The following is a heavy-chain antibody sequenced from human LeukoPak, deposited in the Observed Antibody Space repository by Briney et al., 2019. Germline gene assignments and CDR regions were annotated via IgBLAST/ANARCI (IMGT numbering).Heavy chain of an antibody. CDR2: IYYSGST. J-gene: IGHJ4*02. CDR3: ARGVSDSSGYYYKYYFDY. V-gene: IGHV4-39*01. D-gene: IGHD3-22*01. CDR1: GGSISSSSYY. Sequence: SETLSLTCTVSGGSISSSSYYWGWIRQPPGKGLEWIGSIYYSGSTYYNPSLKSRVTISVDTSKNQFSLKLSSVTAADTAVYYCARGVSDSSGYYYKYYFDYWGQGTLVTVSS.